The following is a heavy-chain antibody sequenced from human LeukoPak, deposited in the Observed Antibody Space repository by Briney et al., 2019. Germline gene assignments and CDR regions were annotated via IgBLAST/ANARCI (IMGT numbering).Heavy chain of an antibody. CDR1: GFTFSGYW. Sequence: PGGSLRLSCAVSGFTFSGYWMTWVRQAPGKGLEWVANINQDGSEKYYVDSVEGRFTISRDSVKNSLYLQMTSVRADDTAMYYCVRDDYDFWSGYQRYFEFWGQGTLVTVSS. V-gene: IGHV3-7*01. CDR3: VRDDYDFWSGYQRYFEF. D-gene: IGHD3-3*01. J-gene: IGHJ4*02. CDR2: INQDGSEK.